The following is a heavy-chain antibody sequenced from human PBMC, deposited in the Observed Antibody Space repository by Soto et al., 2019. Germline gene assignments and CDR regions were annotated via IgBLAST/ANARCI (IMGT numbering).Heavy chain of an antibody. CDR2: IHFSGRT. D-gene: IGHD5-18*01. V-gene: IGHV4-30-4*01. Sequence: PSETLSLTCIVSGDSINSGDYYWSWIRQPPGKGLEWIGNIHFSGRTYYSPSLKSRVTMSTDTSKNQFSLRLAYVTSADTAVYYCARDKQGFSYGYGSQYFYSHGLDVWGQGTKVTVSS. CDR3: ARDKQGFSYGYGSQYFYSHGLDV. J-gene: IGHJ6*02. CDR1: GDSINSGDYY.